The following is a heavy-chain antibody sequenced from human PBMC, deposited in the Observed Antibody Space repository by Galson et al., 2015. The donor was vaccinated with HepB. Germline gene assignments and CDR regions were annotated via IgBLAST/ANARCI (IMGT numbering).Heavy chain of an antibody. J-gene: IGHJ6*02. CDR1: GGTFSSYA. CDR3: AGLWFGEKAEGYYYYYGMDV. Sequence: SVKVSCKASGGTFSSYAISWVRQAPGQGLEWMGGIIPIFGTANYAQKFQGRVTITADESTSTAYMELSSLRSEDTAVYYCAGLWFGEKAEGYYYYYGMDVWGQGTTVTVSS. D-gene: IGHD3-10*01. V-gene: IGHV1-69*13. CDR2: IIPIFGTA.